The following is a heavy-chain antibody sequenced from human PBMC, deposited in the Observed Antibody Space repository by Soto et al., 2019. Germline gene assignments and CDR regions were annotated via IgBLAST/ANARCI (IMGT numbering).Heavy chain of an antibody. V-gene: IGHV4-39*01. D-gene: IGHD2-21*01. CDR2: IYYSGST. CDR1: GGSISSSSYY. J-gene: IGHJ4*02. Sequence: SETLSLTCTVSGGSISSSSYYWGWIRQPLGKGLEWIGSIYYSGSTYYNPSLKSRVTISVDTSKNQFSLKLSSVTAEDTAVYYCARQYTVVGPFDYWGKGTLVTVSS. CDR3: ARQYTVVGPFDY.